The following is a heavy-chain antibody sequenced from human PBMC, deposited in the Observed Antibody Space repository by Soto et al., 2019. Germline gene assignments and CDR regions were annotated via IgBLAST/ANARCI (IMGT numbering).Heavy chain of an antibody. J-gene: IGHJ6*02. Sequence: PGESLKISCKGSGYSFTSYWIGWVRQMPGKGLEWMGIIYPGDSDTRYSPSFQGQVTISADKSISTAYLQWSSLKASDTAMYYCARLPGDYSNYRHYYYGMDVWGQGTTVTVSS. D-gene: IGHD4-4*01. CDR3: ARLPGDYSNYRHYYYGMDV. CDR2: IYPGDSDT. V-gene: IGHV5-51*01. CDR1: GYSFTSYW.